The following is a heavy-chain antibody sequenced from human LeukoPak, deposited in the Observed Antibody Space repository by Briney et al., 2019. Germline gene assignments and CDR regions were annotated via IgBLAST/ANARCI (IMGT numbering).Heavy chain of an antibody. Sequence: GGSLRLSCAASAFTFSSHPMGWVRRAPGKGLEWVSSICSSIGCTYYADSVRGRFAISRDESKNTLYLQMNSLRAEDTAVYYCARISLAPSDNFDSWGQGTLVTVSS. V-gene: IGHV3-23*01. D-gene: IGHD1-1*01. CDR3: ARISLAPSDNFDS. J-gene: IGHJ4*02. CDR1: AFTFSSHP. CDR2: ICSSIGCT.